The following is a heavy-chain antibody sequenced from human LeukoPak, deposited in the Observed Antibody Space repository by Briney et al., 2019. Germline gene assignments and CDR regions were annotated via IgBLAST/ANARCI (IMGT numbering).Heavy chain of an antibody. J-gene: IGHJ4*02. CDR1: GYTFTSYG. V-gene: IGHV1-18*04. Sequence: ASVKASCKASGYTFTSYGISWVRQAPGQGLEWMGWISAYNGNTNYAQKLQGRVTMTTDTSTSTAYMELRSLRSDDTAVYYCARAPYCNGGSCYPDYWGQGTLVTVSS. CDR2: ISAYNGNT. D-gene: IGHD2-15*01. CDR3: ARAPYCNGGSCYPDY.